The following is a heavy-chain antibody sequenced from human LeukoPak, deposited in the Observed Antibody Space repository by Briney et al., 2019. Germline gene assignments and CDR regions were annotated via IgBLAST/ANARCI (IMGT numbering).Heavy chain of an antibody. J-gene: IGHJ5*02. V-gene: IGHV3-30*18. Sequence: GGSLRLSCAASGFTFSSYGMHWVRQAPGKGLEWVAVISYDGSNKCYADSVKGRFTISRDNSKNTLYLQMNSLRAEDTAVYYCAKDGYDHVAGTSGWFDPWGQGTLVTVSS. D-gene: IGHD6-19*01. CDR3: AKDGYDHVAGTSGWFDP. CDR1: GFTFSSYG. CDR2: ISYDGSNK.